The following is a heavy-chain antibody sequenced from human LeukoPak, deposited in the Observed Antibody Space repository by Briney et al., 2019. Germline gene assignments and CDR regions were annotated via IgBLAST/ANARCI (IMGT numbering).Heavy chain of an antibody. Sequence: GGSLRLSCAASGFTFSSYGMHWVRQAPGKGLEWVSHISSSGSTIYYADSVKGRFTISRDNAKNSLYLQMNSLRAEDTAVYYCARVSDYGDFFDYWGQGTLVTVSS. CDR3: ARVSDYGDFFDY. J-gene: IGHJ4*02. D-gene: IGHD4-17*01. CDR1: GFTFSSYG. V-gene: IGHV3-48*04. CDR2: ISSSGSTI.